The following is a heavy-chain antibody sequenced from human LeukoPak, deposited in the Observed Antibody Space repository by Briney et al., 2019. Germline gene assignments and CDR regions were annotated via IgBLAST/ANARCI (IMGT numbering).Heavy chain of an antibody. CDR1: GFTFSSYA. CDR3: AGHSSGWPLDY. D-gene: IGHD6-19*01. J-gene: IGHJ4*02. V-gene: IGHV3-30-3*01. CDR2: ISYDGSNK. Sequence: GRSLRLSCAASGFTFSSYAMHWVRQAPGKGLEWVAVISYDGSNKYYADSVKGRFTISRDNSKNTLYLQMNSLRAEDTAVYYCAGHSSGWPLDYWGQGTLVTVSS.